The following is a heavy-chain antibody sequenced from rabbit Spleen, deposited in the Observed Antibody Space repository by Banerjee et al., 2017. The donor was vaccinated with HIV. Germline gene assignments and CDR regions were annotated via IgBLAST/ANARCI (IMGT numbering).Heavy chain of an antibody. D-gene: IGHD4-1*01. J-gene: IGHJ4*01. CDR2: IDPVFGIA. CDR1: GFDFSTYG. Sequence: QEQLVESGGGLVQPGGSLKLSCKASGFDFSTYGVNWVRQAPGKGLEWIGYIDPVFGIAVYASWVNGRFTISRDNAQNTLYLQLNSLTAADTATYFCVREVAAKFSLWGPGTLVTVS. V-gene: IGHV1S47*01. CDR3: VREVAAKFSL.